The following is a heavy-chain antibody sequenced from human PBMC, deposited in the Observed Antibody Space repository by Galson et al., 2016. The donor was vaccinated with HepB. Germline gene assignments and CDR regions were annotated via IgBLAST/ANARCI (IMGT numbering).Heavy chain of an antibody. CDR1: GFPFSSFE. J-gene: IGHJ4*02. Sequence: SLRLSCAASGFPFSSFEMNWVRQAPGKGLEWLSYISSGGTTIHYADSAKGRFTISRDTAKSSLYLQMNSLRAEDTAVYYCARHYYCDYWGQGTLVTVSS. CDR3: ARHYYCDY. CDR2: ISSGGTTI. V-gene: IGHV3-48*03.